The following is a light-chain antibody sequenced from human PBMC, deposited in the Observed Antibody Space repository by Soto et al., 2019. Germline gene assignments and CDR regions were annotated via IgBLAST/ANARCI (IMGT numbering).Light chain of an antibody. V-gene: IGLV4-69*01. Sequence: QLVLTQSPSASASLGASVKLTCTPSSRHSSYAIAWHQQQPEKGPRYLMKLNSDGRHTKGDGIPDRFSGSSSGTERYLTISSLQSEDEADYYCQTWGTGILVFGGGTKLTVL. J-gene: IGLJ2*01. CDR1: SRHSSYA. CDR3: QTWGTGILV. CDR2: LNSDGRH.